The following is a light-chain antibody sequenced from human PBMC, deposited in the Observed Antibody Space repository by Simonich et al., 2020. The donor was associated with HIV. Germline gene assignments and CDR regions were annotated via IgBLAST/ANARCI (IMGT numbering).Light chain of an antibody. CDR2: TAS. CDR3: QHYNSFPVT. V-gene: IGKV1-5*03. Sequence: DIQMTQPPSTLSASVGDRVTITCRASQSISSWLAWYQQKPGKAPKLLIYTASSLESGVPSRFSGSGSGTEFTLTISSLQPDDFATYYCQHYNSFPVTFGQGTRLEIK. CDR1: QSISSW. J-gene: IGKJ5*01.